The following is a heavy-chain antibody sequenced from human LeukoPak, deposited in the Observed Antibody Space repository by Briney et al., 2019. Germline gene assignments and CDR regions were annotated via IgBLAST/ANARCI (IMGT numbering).Heavy chain of an antibody. J-gene: IGHJ6*02. CDR1: EFTFSSYA. CDR2: ISGSGEST. CDR3: VRGTQMDV. D-gene: IGHD1-14*01. Sequence: PGGSLRLSCAASEFTFSSYAMSWVRQAPGKGLEWVSAISGSGESTNYADSVKGRFTISRDNAKNTLYLQMNSLRAEDTAVYYCVRGTQMDVWGQGTTVTVSS. V-gene: IGHV3-23*01.